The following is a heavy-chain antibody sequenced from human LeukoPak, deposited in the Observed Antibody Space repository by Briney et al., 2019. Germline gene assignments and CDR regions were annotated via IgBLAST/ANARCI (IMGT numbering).Heavy chain of an antibody. Sequence: PGGSLRLSCTASGFTFGDYGVTWVRQAPGKGLEWVGFITSKAYGGTTEYAASVKSRFIISRDDSKSIAYLQINDLKTEDTAVYYCARDRGGPLSGAFDIWGQGTMVTVSS. CDR2: ITSKAYGGTT. V-gene: IGHV3-49*04. J-gene: IGHJ3*02. CDR3: ARDRGGPLSGAFDI. CDR1: GFTFGDYG.